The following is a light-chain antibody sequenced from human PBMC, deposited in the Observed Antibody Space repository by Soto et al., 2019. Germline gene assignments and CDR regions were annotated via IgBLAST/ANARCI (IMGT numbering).Light chain of an antibody. J-gene: IGLJ2*01. CDR3: AAWDDSLNAVV. CDR1: ASNLGGNP. Sequence: QSVLTQPPSVSGTPGQKVSISCSGSASNLGGNPVNWYQHLPGAAPKLLIYTNHQRPSGVPDRSSGSKSGTSASLAISGLRSEDEADFYCAAWDDSLNAVVFGGGTKLTVL. V-gene: IGLV1-44*01. CDR2: TNH.